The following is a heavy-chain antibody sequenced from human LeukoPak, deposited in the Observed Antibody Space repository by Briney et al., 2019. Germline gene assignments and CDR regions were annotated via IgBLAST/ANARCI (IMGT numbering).Heavy chain of an antibody. D-gene: IGHD6-13*01. J-gene: IGHJ4*02. Sequence: TRQRLEWMGWINPNSGGTNYAQKFQGRVTMTRDTSISTAYMELSRLRSDDTAVYYCARDSSSLASLDYWGQGTLVTVSS. CDR2: INPNSGGT. CDR3: ARDSSSLASLDY. V-gene: IGHV1-2*02.